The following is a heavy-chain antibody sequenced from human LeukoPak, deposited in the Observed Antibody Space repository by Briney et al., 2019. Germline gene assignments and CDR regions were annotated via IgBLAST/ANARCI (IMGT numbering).Heavy chain of an antibody. Sequence: ASVKVSCKASGYTFTSYYMYWVRQAPGQGLEWMGIINPSGGSTSYAQKFQGRVTMTRDTSTSTVYMELSSLRSEDTAVYYCARDRQDDFWIGLWGYFDYWGQGTLVTVSS. CDR2: INPSGGST. J-gene: IGHJ4*02. D-gene: IGHD3-3*01. CDR1: GYTFTSYY. CDR3: ARDRQDDFWIGLWGYFDY. V-gene: IGHV1-46*01.